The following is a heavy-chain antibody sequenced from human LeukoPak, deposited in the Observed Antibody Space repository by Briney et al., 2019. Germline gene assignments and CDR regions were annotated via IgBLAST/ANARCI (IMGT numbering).Heavy chain of an antibody. J-gene: IGHJ4*02. CDR2: IHYSGSA. V-gene: IGHV4-61*01. CDR3: ARDMGAPDYGSYSVDY. Sequence: SETLSLTCTVSGDSVSSGSYYWSWIRQPPGRGLEWIAYIHYSGSAAYNPSLKSRVAISRDMSTNQFSLKMTSVTAADTAVYFCARDMGAPDYGSYSVDYWGQGTLVTVSS. D-gene: IGHD4-23*01. CDR1: GDSVSSGSYY.